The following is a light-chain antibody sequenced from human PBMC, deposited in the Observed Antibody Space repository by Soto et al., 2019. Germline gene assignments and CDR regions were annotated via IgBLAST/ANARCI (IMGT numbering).Light chain of an antibody. Sequence: EIVLTQSPATLSLSPGERATLFCRASQSVSYYLAWYKQKPGQAPRLIIYDASKRVPGLPARFSGSGSGTDFTLTISSLEPEDFALYYCQLRSNWPPYSFGQGTKLEFK. CDR1: QSVSYY. J-gene: IGKJ2*03. CDR2: DAS. CDR3: QLRSNWPPYS. V-gene: IGKV3-11*01.